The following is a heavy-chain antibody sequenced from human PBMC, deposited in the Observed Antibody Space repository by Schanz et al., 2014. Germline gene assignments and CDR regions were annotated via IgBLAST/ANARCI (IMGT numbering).Heavy chain of an antibody. CDR1: GFTFSTYA. D-gene: IGHD6-13*01. CDR3: AKSQGSSFDS. J-gene: IGHJ4*02. CDR2: IGNGGVTI. Sequence: EVELVESGGGLVRPGGSLRLSCAASGFTFSTYAMAWIRQPPGRGLEWVSYIGNGGVTIYYADSVKGRFTISSDNSKSTLYLQMSSLRAEDTAVYYCAKSQGSSFDSWGQGTLVTVSS. V-gene: IGHV3-23*04.